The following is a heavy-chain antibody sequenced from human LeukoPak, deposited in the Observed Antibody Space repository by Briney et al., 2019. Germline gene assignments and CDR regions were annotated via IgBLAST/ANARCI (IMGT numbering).Heavy chain of an antibody. CDR2: IYYSGST. V-gene: IGHV4-59*01. Sequence: SETLSLTCTVSGGSISSYYWSWIRQPPGKGLEWIGYIYYSGSTNYNPSLKSRVTISVDTSKNQFSLKLSSVTAADTAVYYCAREALTIFGVVNNYYYYYMDVWGKGTTVTVSS. D-gene: IGHD3-3*01. CDR1: GGSISSYY. CDR3: AREALTIFGVVNNYYYYYMDV. J-gene: IGHJ6*03.